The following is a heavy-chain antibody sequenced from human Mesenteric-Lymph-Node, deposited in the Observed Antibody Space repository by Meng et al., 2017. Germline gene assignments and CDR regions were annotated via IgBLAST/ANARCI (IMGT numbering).Heavy chain of an antibody. CDR1: GDTFPTYA. Sequence: QVHLVQAGAEGKKPGAAVKGSCKASGDTFPTYAIHWVRQAPGQRLEWMGWINAGNGNTRYSQKFQGRVSITRDTSASTAYMELSSLRSEDTAVYYCARCIAVAGNWFDPWGQGTLVTVSS. J-gene: IGHJ5*02. CDR3: ARCIAVAGNWFDP. V-gene: IGHV1-3*01. CDR2: INAGNGNT. D-gene: IGHD6-19*01.